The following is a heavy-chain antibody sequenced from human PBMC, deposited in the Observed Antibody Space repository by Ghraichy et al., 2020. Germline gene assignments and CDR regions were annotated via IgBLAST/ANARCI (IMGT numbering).Heavy chain of an antibody. V-gene: IGHV3-30*18. CDR1: GFTFSSYG. CDR3: AKARGYSGYGKSGWFDP. Sequence: GGSLRLSCAASGFTFSSYGMHWVRQAPGKGLEWVAVISYDGSNKYYADSVKGRFTISRDNSKNTLYLQMNSLRAEDTAVYYCAKARGYSGYGKSGWFDPWGQGTLVTVSS. CDR2: ISYDGSNK. J-gene: IGHJ5*02. D-gene: IGHD5-12*01.